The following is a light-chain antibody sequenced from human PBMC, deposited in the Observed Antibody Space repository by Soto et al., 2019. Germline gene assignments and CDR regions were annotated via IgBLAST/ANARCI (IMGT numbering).Light chain of an antibody. Sequence: DIQMTQSPSTLSASVGARVTITCLASQSISSYLTWYQQKPGKAPKLLIYDASSLESGVPSRFSGSGSGTEFTLTISSLQPDDLATYYCQQYYSYSETFGQGTKVDIK. J-gene: IGKJ1*01. V-gene: IGKV1-5*01. CDR1: QSISSY. CDR2: DAS. CDR3: QQYYSYSET.